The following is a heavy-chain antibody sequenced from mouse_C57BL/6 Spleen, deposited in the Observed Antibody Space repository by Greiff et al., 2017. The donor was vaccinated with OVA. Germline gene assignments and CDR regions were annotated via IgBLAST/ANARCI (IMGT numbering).Heavy chain of an antibody. J-gene: IGHJ2*01. CDR3: TRYYDYDEDY. CDR2: IDPETGGT. V-gene: IGHV1-15*01. D-gene: IGHD2-4*01. Sequence: QVHVKQSGAELVRPGASVTLSCKASGYTFTDYEMHWVKQTPVHGLEWIGAIDPETGGTAYNQKFKGKAILTADKSSSTAYMELRSLTSEDSAVYYCTRYYDYDEDYWGQGTTLTVSS. CDR1: GYTFTDYE.